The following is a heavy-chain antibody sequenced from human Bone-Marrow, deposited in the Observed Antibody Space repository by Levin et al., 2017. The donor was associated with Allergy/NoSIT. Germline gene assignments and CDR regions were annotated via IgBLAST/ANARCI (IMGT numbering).Heavy chain of an antibody. V-gene: IGHV3-30-3*01. CDR2: ISYDGSTK. J-gene: IGHJ6*02. CDR3: ARDKAGSYCTNTSCYGYYYYGMDV. CDR1: GFTFSRSA. Sequence: GGSLRLSCAASGFTFSRSAMHWVRQAPGKGLEWVAVISYDGSTKYYADSVKGRFTISRDNSKNTLYLQMNSLRAEDTAVYYCARDKAGSYCTNTSCYGYYYYGMDVWGQGTTVTVSS. D-gene: IGHD2-2*01.